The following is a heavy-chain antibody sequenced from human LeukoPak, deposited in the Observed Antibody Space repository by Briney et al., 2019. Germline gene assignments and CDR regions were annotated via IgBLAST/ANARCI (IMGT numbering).Heavy chain of an antibody. Sequence: GGSLRLSCAASGFTFDDYTMHWVRQAPGKGLEWVSLISWDGGSTYCADSVKGRFTISRDNAKNSLYLQMNSLRADDTAVYYCARFAAGGSYYYYMDVWGKGTTVTVSS. D-gene: IGHD3-10*01. CDR2: ISWDGGST. V-gene: IGHV3-43*01. CDR1: GFTFDDYT. CDR3: ARFAAGGSYYYYMDV. J-gene: IGHJ6*03.